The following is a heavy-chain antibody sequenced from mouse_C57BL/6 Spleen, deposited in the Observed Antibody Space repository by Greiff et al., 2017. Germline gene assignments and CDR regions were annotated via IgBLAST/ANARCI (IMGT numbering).Heavy chain of an antibody. D-gene: IGHD1-1*01. CDR2: IYPRSGIT. V-gene: IGHV1-81*01. CDR1: GYTFTSSG. J-gene: IGHJ4*01. CDR3: ARTTGVEGYAMDY. Sequence: VQLQQSGAELARPGASVQLSCKASGYTFTSSGISWVKQRTGQGLEWIGEIYPRSGITYYNEKFKGKATLTADKSSSTAYMELRSLTSEDSAVYFCARTTGVEGYAMDYWGQGTSVTVSS.